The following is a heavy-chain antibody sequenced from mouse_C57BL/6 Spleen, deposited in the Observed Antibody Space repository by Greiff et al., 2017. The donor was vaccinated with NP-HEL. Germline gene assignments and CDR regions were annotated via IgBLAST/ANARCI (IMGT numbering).Heavy chain of an antibody. CDR2: ISYDGSN. CDR1: GYSITSGYY. Sequence: LVESGPGLVKPSQSLSLTCSVTGYSITSGYYWNWIRQFPGNKLEWMGYISYDGSNNYNPSLKNRISITRDTSKNQFFLKLNSVTTEDTATYYCARLFTRGYAMDYWGQGTSVTVSS. D-gene: IGHD1-1*01. V-gene: IGHV3-6*01. J-gene: IGHJ4*01. CDR3: ARLFTRGYAMDY.